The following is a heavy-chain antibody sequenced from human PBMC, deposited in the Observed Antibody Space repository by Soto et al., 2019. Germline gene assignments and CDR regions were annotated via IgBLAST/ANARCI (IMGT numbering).Heavy chain of an antibody. V-gene: IGHV1-18*04. CDR3: ARASDGYRSGWYVGYFDF. D-gene: IGHD6-19*01. CDR1: GYTFTSYG. CDR2: IRAYNGYT. Sequence: QVQLVQSGAEVRKPGASVKVSCKASGYTFTSYGISWVRQAPGQGLEWMGRIRAYNGYTNYAQKFQGRVTVTTDTSTSTAYMELRSLISDDTAVYYCARASDGYRSGWYVGYFDFWGQGTLVTVSS. J-gene: IGHJ4*02.